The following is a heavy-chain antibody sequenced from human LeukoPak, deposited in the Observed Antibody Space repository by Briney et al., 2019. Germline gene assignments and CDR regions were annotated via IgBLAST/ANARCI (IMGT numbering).Heavy chain of an antibody. Sequence: GGSLRLSCAASGFTFSNAWMSWVRQAPGKGLEWVGRIKSKTDGGTTDYAAPVKGRFTISRDDSKNTLYLQMNSLRAEDTAVYYCAKVPDWDCGGDCYPANWGQGTLVTVSS. J-gene: IGHJ4*02. CDR3: AKVPDWDCGGDCYPAN. D-gene: IGHD2-21*02. CDR1: GFTFSNAW. V-gene: IGHV3-15*01. CDR2: IKSKTDGGTT.